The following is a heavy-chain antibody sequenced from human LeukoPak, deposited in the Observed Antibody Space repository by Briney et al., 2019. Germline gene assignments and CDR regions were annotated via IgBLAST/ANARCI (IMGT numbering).Heavy chain of an antibody. CDR2: ISAYNGNT. CDR1: GYTFSTHN. CDR3: ARGYYDSSGYYDR. V-gene: IGHV1-18*01. Sequence: GASVKVSCKASGYTFSTHNINWVRQATGQGLEWMGWISAYNGNTNYAQKLQGRVTMTTDTSTSTAYMELRSLRSDDTAVYYCARGYYDSSGYYDRWGQGTLVTVSS. D-gene: IGHD3-22*01. J-gene: IGHJ5*02.